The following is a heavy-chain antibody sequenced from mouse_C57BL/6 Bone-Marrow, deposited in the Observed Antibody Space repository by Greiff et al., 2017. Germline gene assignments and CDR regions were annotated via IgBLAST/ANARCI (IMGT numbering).Heavy chain of an antibody. J-gene: IGHJ2*01. V-gene: IGHV5-2*01. Sequence: VQLQQSGGGLVQPGESLKLSCESNEYEFPSHDMSWVRKTPEKRLELVAAINSDGGSTYYPDTMKRRFIISRDNTKKTLYLQMSSLRSEDTALYYCARQSTIPTSKDYWGQGTTLTVSS. CDR1: EYEFPSHD. CDR2: INSDGGST. D-gene: IGHD2-12*01. CDR3: ARQSTIPTSKDY.